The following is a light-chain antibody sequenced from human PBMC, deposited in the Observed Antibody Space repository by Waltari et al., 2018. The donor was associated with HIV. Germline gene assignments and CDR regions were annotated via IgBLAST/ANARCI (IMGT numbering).Light chain of an antibody. CDR2: DVS. CDR1: SSDVGGYNY. CDR3: CSYAGSSTWV. V-gene: IGLV2-23*02. Sequence: QSALTQPASVSGSPGQSIPISCTGTSSDVGGYNYVPWYQQHPGKAPKLMIYDVSKRPSGVSNRFSGSKSGNTASLTISGLQAEDEADYYCCSYAGSSTWVFGGGTKLTVL. J-gene: IGLJ3*02.